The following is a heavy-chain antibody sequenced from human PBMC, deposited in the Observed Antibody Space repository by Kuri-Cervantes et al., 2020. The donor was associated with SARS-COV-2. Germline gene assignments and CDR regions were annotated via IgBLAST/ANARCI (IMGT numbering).Heavy chain of an antibody. CDR3: TTRCSSTSCYSNFDY. J-gene: IGHJ4*02. D-gene: IGHD2-2*01. V-gene: IGHV3-15*07. CDR2: IKSKTDGGTT. CDR1: GFSFRRYG. Sequence: GESLKISCATSGFSFRRYGMNWVRQAPGKGLEWVGRIKSKTDGGTTDYAAPVKGRFTISRDDSKNTLYLQMNSLKTEDTAVYYCTTRCSSTSCYSNFDYCGQGTLVTVSS.